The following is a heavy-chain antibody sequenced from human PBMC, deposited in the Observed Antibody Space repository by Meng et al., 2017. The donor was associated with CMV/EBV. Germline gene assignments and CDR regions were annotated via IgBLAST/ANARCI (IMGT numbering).Heavy chain of an antibody. Sequence: GESLKISCAASGVTFSSYAMSWVRQAPGQGLEWVSVIYSGGSSTYYADSVKGRFTISRDNSKNTLYLQMNSLRAEDTAVYYCARVGYSNYEPLYYYYGMDVWGQGTTVTVSS. CDR1: GVTFSSYA. CDR3: ARVGYSNYEPLYYYYGMDV. D-gene: IGHD4-11*01. V-gene: IGHV3-23*03. J-gene: IGHJ6*02. CDR2: IYSGGSST.